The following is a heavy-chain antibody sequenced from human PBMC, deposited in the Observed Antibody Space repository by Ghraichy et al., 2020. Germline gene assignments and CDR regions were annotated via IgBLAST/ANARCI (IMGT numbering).Heavy chain of an antibody. V-gene: IGHV3-66*01. Sequence: GSLRLSCAVSGVTVSSKFMSWVRQAPGKGLEWVSVIYTGGSTHYADSVKGRFTISKANSKNMLYLQMESLRAEDTAVYYCGRGSAVATAPVYWCQGTLVTVSS. D-gene: IGHD5-12*01. CDR1: GVTVSSKF. CDR3: GRGSAVATAPVY. CDR2: IYTGGST. J-gene: IGHJ4*02.